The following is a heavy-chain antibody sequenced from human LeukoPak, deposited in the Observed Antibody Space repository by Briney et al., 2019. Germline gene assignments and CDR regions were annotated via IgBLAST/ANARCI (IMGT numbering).Heavy chain of an antibody. D-gene: IGHD3-3*01. CDR2: IRSKAYGGTT. J-gene: IGHJ6*03. V-gene: IGHV3-49*04. CDR3: TRVPKYDFWSGYYTQYYYYYTDV. CDR1: GFTFGDYA. Sequence: GGSLRLSCTASGFTFGDYAMSWVRQAPGKGLEWVGFIRSKAYGGTTEYAASVKGRFTISRDDSKSIAYLQMNSLKTEDTAVYYCTRVPKYDFWSGYYTQYYYYYTDVWGKGTTVTVSS.